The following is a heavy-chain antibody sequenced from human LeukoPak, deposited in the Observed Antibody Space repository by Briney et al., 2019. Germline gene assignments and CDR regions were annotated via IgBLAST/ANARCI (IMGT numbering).Heavy chain of an antibody. J-gene: IGHJ3*02. V-gene: IGHV3-23*01. CDR2: ISGSGGST. D-gene: IGHD4-23*01. CDR3: AKDSTVENAFDI. CDR1: GFTFSSYA. Sequence: GGSLRLSCAASGFTFSSYAMSWVRQAPGKELEWVSAISGSGGSTYYADSVKGRFTISRDNSKNTLYLQMNSLRAEDTAVYYCAKDSTVENAFDIWGQGTMVTVSS.